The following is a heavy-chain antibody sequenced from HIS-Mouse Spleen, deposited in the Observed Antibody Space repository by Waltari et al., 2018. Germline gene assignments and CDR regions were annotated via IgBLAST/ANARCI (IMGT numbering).Heavy chain of an antibody. Sequence: EVQLVQSGGGLVKPGGSLRLSGAPSGSTFSRYSMNWVRQAPGKGLGWVSSISSSSSYIYYADSVKGRFTISRDNAKNSLYLQMNSLRAEDTAVYYCARRLLTGDAFDIWGQGTMVTVSS. CDR3: ARRLLTGDAFDI. D-gene: IGHD7-27*01. CDR2: ISSSSSYI. J-gene: IGHJ3*02. CDR1: GSTFSRYS. V-gene: IGHV3-21*01.